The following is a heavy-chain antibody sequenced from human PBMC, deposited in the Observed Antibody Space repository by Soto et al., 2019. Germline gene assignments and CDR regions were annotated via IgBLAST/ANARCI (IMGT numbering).Heavy chain of an antibody. CDR1: GYTFTCYY. V-gene: IGHV1-2*04. CDR3: ARAGRIAVASTIDY. Sequence: GASVKVSCKASGYTFTCYYMHWVRQAPGQGLEWMGWINPNSGGTNYAQKFQGWVTMTRDTSISTAYMELSRLRSDDTAVYYCARAGRIAVASTIDYWGQGTLVTVSS. D-gene: IGHD6-19*01. CDR2: INPNSGGT. J-gene: IGHJ4*02.